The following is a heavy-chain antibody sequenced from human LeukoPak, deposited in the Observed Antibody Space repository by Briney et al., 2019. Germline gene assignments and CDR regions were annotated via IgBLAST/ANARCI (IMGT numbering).Heavy chain of an antibody. Sequence: GGSLRVSCAASGFTFDNHAMSWVRQAPGKGLEWVSGIGGGRSGAYYADSVKGRFTISRDNSQNTLYLQMNSLRAEDTAVYYCARDLDPYYYYGMDVWGQGTTVTVSS. J-gene: IGHJ6*02. V-gene: IGHV3-23*01. D-gene: IGHD1-1*01. CDR3: ARDLDPYYYYGMDV. CDR1: GFTFDNHA. CDR2: IGGGRSGA.